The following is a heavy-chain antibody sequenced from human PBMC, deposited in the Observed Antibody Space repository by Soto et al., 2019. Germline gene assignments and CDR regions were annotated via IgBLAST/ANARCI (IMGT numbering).Heavy chain of an antibody. J-gene: IGHJ4*02. V-gene: IGHV4-4*07. Sequence: LSVTGTVSIYSISVLYLTWIRQPAGKGLEWIGRIYSSGETNYNPSLTGRVIMSLDTSKNQFSLNLTSVTAADTAVYYCARASQCKSYFDCFAWLDYWGQGTLVTVSS. CDR1: IYSISVLY. D-gene: IGHD3-9*01. CDR3: ARASQCKSYFDCFAWLDY. CDR2: IYSSGET.